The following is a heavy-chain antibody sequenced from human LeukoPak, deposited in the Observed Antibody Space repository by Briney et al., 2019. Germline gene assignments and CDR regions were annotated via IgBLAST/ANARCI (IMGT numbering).Heavy chain of an antibody. D-gene: IGHD1-20*01. V-gene: IGHV3-74*01. CDR3: ARDLSNWNDAGGTS. CDR2: INSDGSAT. CDR1: GFTFSTYW. Sequence: GGSLRLSCAASGFTFSTYWMRWVRQAPGKGLVWVSHINSDGSATYYADSVKGRFTVSRDNAKNTLYLQMNSLRAEDTAVYHCARDLSNWNDAGGTSWGQGTLVTVSS. J-gene: IGHJ5*02.